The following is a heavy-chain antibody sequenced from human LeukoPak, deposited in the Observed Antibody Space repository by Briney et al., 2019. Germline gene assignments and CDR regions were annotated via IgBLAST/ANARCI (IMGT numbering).Heavy chain of an antibody. V-gene: IGHV3-23*01. CDR2: IGGSSGVT. Sequence: LGGSLRLSSAASVFTLSSYAMSWVRAAPGKRQEWVSAIGGSSGVTYYSDSVTGRFTSSRDNSKNKLSMQMNSLRAEDTAVYYCAKEPSYCTNGVCYSRVFDRWGQGTLVTVSS. J-gene: IGHJ5*02. CDR3: AKEPSYCTNGVCYSRVFDR. CDR1: VFTLSSYA. D-gene: IGHD2-8*01.